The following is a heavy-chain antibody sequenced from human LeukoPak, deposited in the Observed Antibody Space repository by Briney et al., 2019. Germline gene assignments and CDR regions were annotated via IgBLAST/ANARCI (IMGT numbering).Heavy chain of an antibody. CDR2: INHSGST. J-gene: IGHJ4*02. V-gene: IGHV4-34*01. Sequence: PSETLSLTCAVYGGSFSGYYWSWIRQPPGKGLEWIGEINHSGSTNYNPSLKSRVTISVDTSKNQFSLKLSSVTAADTAVYYCARVYAPYYYDSSGYFGYWGQGTLVTVSS. D-gene: IGHD3-22*01. CDR1: GGSFSGYY. CDR3: ARVYAPYYYDSSGYFGY.